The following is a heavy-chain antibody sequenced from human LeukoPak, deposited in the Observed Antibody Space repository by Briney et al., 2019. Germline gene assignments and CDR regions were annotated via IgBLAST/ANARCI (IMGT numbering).Heavy chain of an antibody. CDR1: GGSISSSSYY. Sequence: SETLSLTCTVSGGSISSSSYYWGWIRQPPGKGLEWIGSIYYSGSTYYNPSLKSRVTISVDMSKNQFSLKLSSVTAADTAVYYCARDRGHYYGPRYNWFDFWGQGTLVTVSS. J-gene: IGHJ5*01. CDR3: ARDRGHYYGPRYNWFDF. D-gene: IGHD3-10*01. V-gene: IGHV4-39*07. CDR2: IYYSGST.